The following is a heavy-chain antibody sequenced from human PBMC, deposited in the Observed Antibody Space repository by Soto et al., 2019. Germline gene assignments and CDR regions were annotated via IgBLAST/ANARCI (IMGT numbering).Heavy chain of an antibody. CDR1: CGSNSRGGYF. J-gene: IGHJ6*02. V-gene: IGHV4-31*02. CDR3: ARETMVTSGLYYYYGMDV. Sequence: SETQSLTSTLSCGSNSRGGYFSSWIRQHPSNSLEWIRYIYYSGSTYYNPSIKSRVTISVDTSKNLFSLKLSSVTAADTAVYYCARETMVTSGLYYYYGMDVWGQGTTVTVSS. CDR2: IYYSGST. D-gene: IGHD3-10*01.